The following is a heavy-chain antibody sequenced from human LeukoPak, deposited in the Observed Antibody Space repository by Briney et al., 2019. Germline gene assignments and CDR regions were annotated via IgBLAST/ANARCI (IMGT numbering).Heavy chain of an antibody. J-gene: IGHJ4*02. Sequence: ASVKVSCKASGYTFLHYDFNWVRQAPGHGLEWVGWISPYNGNTKYKQSLQGRFTMSTDASTTTAYLEMTGLTSDDTAVYYCVREINGAFDYWGQGTVVTVSS. V-gene: IGHV1-18*01. D-gene: IGHD3-10*01. CDR3: VREINGAFDY. CDR2: ISPYNGNT. CDR1: GYTFLHYD.